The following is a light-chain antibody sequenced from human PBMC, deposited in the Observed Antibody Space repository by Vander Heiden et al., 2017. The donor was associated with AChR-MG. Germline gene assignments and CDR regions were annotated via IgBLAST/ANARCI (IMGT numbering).Light chain of an antibody. V-gene: IGKV3-11*01. J-gene: IGKJ5*01. CDR1: QSVSSY. CDR3: EQRLA. Sequence: EIVFTPSPATLSLSPGERATLSCRASQSVSSYLAWDQQKPGQAPRLLIYDASNRATGIPARFSGSGSGTDFTLTISSLEPEDFAGCDAEQRLAFGQGTRLEIK. CDR2: DAS.